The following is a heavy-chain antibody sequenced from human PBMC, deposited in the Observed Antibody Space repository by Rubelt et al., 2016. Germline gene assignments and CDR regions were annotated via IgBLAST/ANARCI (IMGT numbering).Heavy chain of an antibody. CDR3: ARRDGYNWDDAFDI. D-gene: IGHD5-24*01. J-gene: IGHJ3*02. CDR1: GYTFTSYG. V-gene: IGHV1-18*01. Sequence: QVQLVQSGAEVKKPGASVKVSCKASGYTFTSYGISWVRQAPGQGLERMGWIRAYNGNTNYAQKLQGRVTMTTVTPTGTASMELRSLRSDDTAVYYCARRDGYNWDDAFDIWGQGTMVTVSS. CDR2: IRAYNGNT.